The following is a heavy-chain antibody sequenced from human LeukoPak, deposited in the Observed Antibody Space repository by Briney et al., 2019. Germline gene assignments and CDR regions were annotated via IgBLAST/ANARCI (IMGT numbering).Heavy chain of an antibody. CDR1: GFTFSTYS. CDR2: ISSSGTTI. D-gene: IGHD6-19*01. CDR3: ARDLSGYSSGWRPDSGMDV. J-gene: IGHJ6*02. Sequence: GGSLRLSCAASGFTFSTYSMNWVRQAPGKGLEWVSYISSSGTTIYYADSVKGRFTMSRDNAKNSLYLQMNSLRAEDTAVYYCARDLSGYSSGWRPDSGMDVWGQGTTVTVSS. V-gene: IGHV3-48*04.